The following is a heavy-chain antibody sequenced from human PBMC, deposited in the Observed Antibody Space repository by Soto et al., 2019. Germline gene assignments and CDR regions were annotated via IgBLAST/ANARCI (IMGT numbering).Heavy chain of an antibody. D-gene: IGHD3-22*01. CDR2: IYYSGST. Sequence: KTSETLSLTCTVSGGSISSYYWSWIRQPPGKGLEWIGYIYYSGSTNYNPSLKSRVTISVDTSKNQFSLKLSSVTAADTAVYYCARVRCGYDSSGCPYFDYWGQGTLVTVSS. CDR1: GGSISSYY. J-gene: IGHJ4*02. CDR3: ARVRCGYDSSGCPYFDY. V-gene: IGHV4-59*01.